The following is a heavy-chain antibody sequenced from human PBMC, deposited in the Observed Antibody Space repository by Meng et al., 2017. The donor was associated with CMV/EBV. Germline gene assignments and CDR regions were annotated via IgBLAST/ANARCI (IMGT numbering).Heavy chain of an antibody. D-gene: IGHD2-2*02. Sequence: SVKVSCKASGGTFSSYAISWVRQAPGQGLEWMGGIIPIFGTANYAQKFQGRVTITTDESTSTAYMELSSLRSEDTAVYYCARGEGFDCSSTSCYIYYYYYYGMDVWGQGTTVTVSS. CDR2: IIPIFGTA. CDR3: ARGEGFDCSSTSCYIYYYYYYGMDV. J-gene: IGHJ6*02. V-gene: IGHV1-69*05. CDR1: GGTFSSYA.